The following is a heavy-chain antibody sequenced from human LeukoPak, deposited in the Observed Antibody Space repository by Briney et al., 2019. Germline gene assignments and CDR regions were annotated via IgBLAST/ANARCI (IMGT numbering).Heavy chain of an antibody. V-gene: IGHV3-23*01. Sequence: GGSLRLSCAVSGFTFSSYDISCVRQAPGKGLEWVSFIRSDGGSTLYADSVKGRFTISRDNSKNTLYAEMTSLRAEDTAVYYCATLASGYSSTFDYWGQGTLVTVSS. CDR3: ATLASGYSSTFDY. CDR2: IRSDGGST. CDR1: GFTFSSYD. D-gene: IGHD6-13*01. J-gene: IGHJ4*02.